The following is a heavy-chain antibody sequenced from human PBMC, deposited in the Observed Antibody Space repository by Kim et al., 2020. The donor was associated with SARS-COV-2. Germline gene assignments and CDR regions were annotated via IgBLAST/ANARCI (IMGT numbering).Heavy chain of an antibody. V-gene: IGHV3-33*01. J-gene: IGHJ4*02. Sequence: ADSVKGRFTSARDNSKNTLYLQMNSLGAEDTAVYYCARGGRIVVAVHDYWGQGTLVTVSS. CDR3: ARGGRIVVAVHDY. D-gene: IGHD3-22*01.